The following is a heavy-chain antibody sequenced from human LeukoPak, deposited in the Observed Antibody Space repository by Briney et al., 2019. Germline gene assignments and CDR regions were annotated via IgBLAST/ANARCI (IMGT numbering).Heavy chain of an antibody. Sequence: SQTLSLTCTVSAYSLSSGYHWGWIRQSPGKGLEWIGSIFHSGITYYNPSLKSGVTISVDTSMNQFSLKLTSLTAADTAVYYCARTLYCIGATCYSPELFHSWGQGTLVTVSS. CDR1: AYSLSSGYH. J-gene: IGHJ4*02. D-gene: IGHD2-15*01. CDR3: ARTLYCIGATCYSPELFHS. V-gene: IGHV4-38-2*02. CDR2: IFHSGIT.